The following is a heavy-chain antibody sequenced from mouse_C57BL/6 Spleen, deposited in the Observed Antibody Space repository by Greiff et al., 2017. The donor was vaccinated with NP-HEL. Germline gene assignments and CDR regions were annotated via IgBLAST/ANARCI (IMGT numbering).Heavy chain of an antibody. Sequence: EVKLMESEGGLVQPGSSMKLSCTASGFTFSDYYMAWVRQVPEKGLEWVANINYDGSSTYYLDSLKSRFIISRDNAKNILYLQMSSLKSEDTATYYCARDTDYYGSSPYWYFDVWGTGTTVTVSS. CDR2: INYDGSST. J-gene: IGHJ1*03. CDR1: GFTFSDYY. CDR3: ARDTDYYGSSPYWYFDV. V-gene: IGHV5-16*01. D-gene: IGHD1-1*01.